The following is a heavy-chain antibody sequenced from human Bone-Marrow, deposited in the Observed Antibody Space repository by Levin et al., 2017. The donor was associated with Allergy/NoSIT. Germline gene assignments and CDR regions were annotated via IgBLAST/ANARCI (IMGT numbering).Heavy chain of an antibody. D-gene: IGHD3-9*01. CDR2: ISAYNGNT. Sequence: ASVKVSCKASGYTFTSYGISWVRQAPGQGLEWMGWISAYNGNTNYAQKLQGRVTMTTDTSTSTAYMELRSLRSDDTAVYYCARELRYFDWLQSARVDAFDIWGQGTMVTVSS. CDR1: GYTFTSYG. V-gene: IGHV1-18*01. CDR3: ARELRYFDWLQSARVDAFDI. J-gene: IGHJ3*02.